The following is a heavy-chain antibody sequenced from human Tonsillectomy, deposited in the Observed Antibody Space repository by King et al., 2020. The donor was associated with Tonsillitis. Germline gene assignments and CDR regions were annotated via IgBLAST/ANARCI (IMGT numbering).Heavy chain of an antibody. CDR2: IYPGDSDT. CDR1: GYSFTNYW. Sequence: VQLVESGAEVKKPGESLKISCKGSGYSFTNYWIGWVRQMPGKGLEWMGIIYPGDSDTRYSPSFQGQVTISADKSIRTAYLQWSSLKASDTAIYYCARIWNGGVQAFDLWGQGTMVTVSS. V-gene: IGHV5-51*01. D-gene: IGHD1-1*01. CDR3: ARIWNGGVQAFDL. J-gene: IGHJ3*01.